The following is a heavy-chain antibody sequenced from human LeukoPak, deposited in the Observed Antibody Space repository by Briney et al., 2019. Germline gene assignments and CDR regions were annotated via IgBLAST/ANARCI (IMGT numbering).Heavy chain of an antibody. V-gene: IGHV3-21*01. CDR1: GFTFSSYS. CDR2: ISSSSNYI. Sequence: IPGGSLRLSCAASGFTFSSYSMNWVRQALGKGLEWVSSISSSSNYIYHADSVKGRFTISRDNAKNSLYLQMNSLRGEDTAVYYCASGPPFDYWGQGALVTVSS. J-gene: IGHJ4*02. CDR3: ASGPPFDY.